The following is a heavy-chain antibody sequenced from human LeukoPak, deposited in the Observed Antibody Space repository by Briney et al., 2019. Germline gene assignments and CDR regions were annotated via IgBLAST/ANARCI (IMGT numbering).Heavy chain of an antibody. CDR3: ATGPRGTELDY. CDR1: GFTFSSYS. V-gene: IGHV3-21*01. J-gene: IGHJ4*02. Sequence: GGSLRLSCAASGFTFSSYSMNKGRQAPGKGLEWVSSISSSSSYIYYADSVKGRLTFYRNNAKNSLYVKAADTTADYTAVYWCATGPRGTELDYWGQGTLVTVSS. CDR2: ISSSSSYI. D-gene: IGHD1-26*01.